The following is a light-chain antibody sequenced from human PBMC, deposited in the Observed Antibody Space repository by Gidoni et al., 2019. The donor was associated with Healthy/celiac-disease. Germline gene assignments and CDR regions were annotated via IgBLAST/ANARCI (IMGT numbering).Light chain of an antibody. CDR3: QQYGPT. CDR1: QSVSSSY. J-gene: IGKJ4*01. V-gene: IGKV3-20*01. Sequence: IWLTQSPGTLSLSPGERATLSCRASQSVSSSYLTWYQQKPGQAPRLLIDGASSRATGIPDRFSGSGYGTDFTLTIRRLEPEDFEVYYCQQYGPTCGGXTKVEIK. CDR2: GAS.